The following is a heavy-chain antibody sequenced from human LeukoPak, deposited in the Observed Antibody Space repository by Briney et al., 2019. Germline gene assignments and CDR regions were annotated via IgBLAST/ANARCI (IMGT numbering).Heavy chain of an antibody. D-gene: IGHD3-10*01. CDR3: ARDSMEVWFGELSHMGV. J-gene: IGHJ6*03. V-gene: IGHV3-21*01. Sequence: GGSLRLSCAASGFTFSSYSMNWVRQAPGKGLEWVSSISSSSSYIYYADSVKGRFTISRDNAKNSLYLQMNSLRAEDTAVYYCARDSMEVWFGELSHMGVWGKGTTVTISS. CDR1: GFTFSSYS. CDR2: ISSSSSYI.